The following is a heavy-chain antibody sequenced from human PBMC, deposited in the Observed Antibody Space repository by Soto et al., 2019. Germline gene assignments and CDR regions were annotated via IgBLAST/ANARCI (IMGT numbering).Heavy chain of an antibody. J-gene: IGHJ6*02. V-gene: IGHV1-2*04. CDR2: IHLNSGGT. Sequence: ASVKVSCKASGYTFTHYYIHWLRQAPGQGLEWLGWIHLNSGGTRSAQKFQDCLTMARDTSINTAYMELIRLRSDDTAVYYCARDSAPAPGLAMDVWGQGTTVTVSS. CDR3: ARDSAPAPGLAMDV. CDR1: GYTFTHYY.